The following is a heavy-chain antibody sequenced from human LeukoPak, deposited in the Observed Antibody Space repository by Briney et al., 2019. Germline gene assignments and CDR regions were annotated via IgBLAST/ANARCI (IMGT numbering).Heavy chain of an antibody. J-gene: IGHJ3*02. D-gene: IGHD3-22*01. Sequence: SETLSLTCAVYGGSFSGYCWSWIRQPPGKGLEWIGEINHSGSTNYNPSLKSRVTISVDTSKNQFSLKLNSVTAADTAVYYCARPLYYYDSSGYYYVSGGAFDIWGQGTMVTVSS. CDR3: ARPLYYYDSSGYYYVSGGAFDI. CDR1: GGSFSGYC. CDR2: INHSGST. V-gene: IGHV4-34*01.